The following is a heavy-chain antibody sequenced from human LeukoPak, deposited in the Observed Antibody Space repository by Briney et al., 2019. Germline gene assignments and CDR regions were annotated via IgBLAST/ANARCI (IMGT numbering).Heavy chain of an antibody. CDR3: ARDRLPSTPLDY. V-gene: IGHV4-59*01. D-gene: IGHD5-12*01. CDR2: IYYTRST. J-gene: IGHJ4*02. Sequence: PSETLSLTCTVSGGSISSYYWSWIRQPPGKGLEWIGYIYYTRSTHYNPSLKSRVTISVDTSKNQFSLKLSSVTAADTAVYYCARDRLPSTPLDYWGQGTLVTVSS. CDR1: GGSISSYY.